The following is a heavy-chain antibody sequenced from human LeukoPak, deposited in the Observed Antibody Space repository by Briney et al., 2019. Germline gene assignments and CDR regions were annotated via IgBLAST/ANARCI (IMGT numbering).Heavy chain of an antibody. D-gene: IGHD3-10*01. J-gene: IGHJ4*02. CDR1: GFTFSSYW. Sequence: GGSLRLSCAASGFTFSSYWMSWVRQAPGKGLEWVANIKQDGSEKYYVDSVKGRFTISRDNAKNSLYLQMSSLRAEDTAVYYCARGFSGSAYYFDYWGQGTLVTVSS. V-gene: IGHV3-7*01. CDR2: IKQDGSEK. CDR3: ARGFSGSAYYFDY.